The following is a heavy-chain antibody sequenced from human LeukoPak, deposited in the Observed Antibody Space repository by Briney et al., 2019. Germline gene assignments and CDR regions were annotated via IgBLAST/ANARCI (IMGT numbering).Heavy chain of an antibody. CDR1: GYTFTSYG. Sequence: GSVKVSCKASGYTFTSYGISWVRQAPGQGLEWMGWIRAYNGNTNYAQKLQGRVTMTTDTSTSTAYMELRSLRSDDTAVYYCARADSSGTPNLSWGQGTLVTVSS. CDR2: IRAYNGNT. D-gene: IGHD3-22*01. J-gene: IGHJ4*02. V-gene: IGHV1-18*01. CDR3: ARADSSGTPNLS.